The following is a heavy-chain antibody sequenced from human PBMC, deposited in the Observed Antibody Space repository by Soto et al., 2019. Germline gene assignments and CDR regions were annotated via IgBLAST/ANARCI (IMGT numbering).Heavy chain of an antibody. D-gene: IGHD6-19*01. Sequence: SETLSLTCAVSGGSISSSNRWRWVRQPPGKGLEWIGEIYHSGSTNYNPSLKSRVTISVDKSKNQFSLKLSSVTAADTAVYYCARVLAVAGTYYYYYGMDVWDPGTTVTVSS. J-gene: IGHJ6*02. CDR2: IYHSGST. CDR3: ARVLAVAGTYYYYYGMDV. V-gene: IGHV4-4*02. CDR1: GGSISSSNR.